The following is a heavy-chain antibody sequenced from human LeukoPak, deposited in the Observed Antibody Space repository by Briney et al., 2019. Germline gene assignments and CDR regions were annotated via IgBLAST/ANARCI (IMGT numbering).Heavy chain of an antibody. CDR3: ARDGYEFWSGYYHGAYFDH. V-gene: IGHV3-74*01. Sequence: GGSLRLSCAASGFTFSSSWMHWVRQAPEKGLVWVSRINSDGSSTSYADSVKGRFTISRDNAKNSLYLQMNSLRAEDTGVYYCARDGYEFWSGYYHGAYFDHWGQGTLVTVSS. J-gene: IGHJ4*02. CDR1: GFTFSSSW. D-gene: IGHD3-3*01. CDR2: INSDGSST.